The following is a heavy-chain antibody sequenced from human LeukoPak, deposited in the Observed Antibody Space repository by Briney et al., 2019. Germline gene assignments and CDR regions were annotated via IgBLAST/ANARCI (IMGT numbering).Heavy chain of an antibody. CDR2: ISSSGSTI. CDR1: GFTFSSYE. CDR3: AREILAPGKTHDY. J-gene: IGHJ4*02. V-gene: IGHV3-48*03. Sequence: PGGSLRLSCAASGFTFSSYEMNWVRQAPGKGLEWVSYISSSGSTIYYADSVKGRFISSRDNTKNSLYLQMNSLRAEDTAVYFCAREILAPGKTHDYWGQGTLVTVSS.